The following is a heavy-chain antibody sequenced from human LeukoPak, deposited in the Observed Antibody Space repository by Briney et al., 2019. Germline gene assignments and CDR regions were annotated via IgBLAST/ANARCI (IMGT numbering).Heavy chain of an antibody. V-gene: IGHV4-34*01. CDR1: GGSFSGYY. D-gene: IGHD3-10*01. J-gene: IGHJ1*01. Sequence: SETLSLTCAVYGGSFSGYYWSWIRQPPGKGLEWIGEINHSGSTNYNPSLKSRVTISVDTSKNQFSLKLSSVTAAGTAAYYCARGAPYYYGSGSYTRYFQHWGQGTLVTVSS. CDR3: ARGAPYYYGSGSYTRYFQH. CDR2: INHSGST.